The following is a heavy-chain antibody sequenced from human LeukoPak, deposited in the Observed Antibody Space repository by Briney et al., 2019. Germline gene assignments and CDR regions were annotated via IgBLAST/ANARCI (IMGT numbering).Heavy chain of an antibody. J-gene: IGHJ6*03. V-gene: IGHV1-18*01. Sequence: ASVKVSCKASGYTFTSYGISWVRQAPGQGLEWMGLISAYNGNTNYAQKLQGRVTMTTDTSTSTAYMELRSLRSDDTAVYYCARDLPPSSWYHYYYMDVWGKGTTVTVSS. CDR3: ARDLPPSSWYHYYYMDV. CDR1: GYTFTSYG. D-gene: IGHD6-13*01. CDR2: ISAYNGNT.